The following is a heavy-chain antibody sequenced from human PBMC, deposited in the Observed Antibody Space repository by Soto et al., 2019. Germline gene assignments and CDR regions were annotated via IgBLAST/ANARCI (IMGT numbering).Heavy chain of an antibody. CDR2: IIPIFGTA. CDR1: GGTFSSYA. CDR3: ASSDYDILTGYYGGAFDY. V-gene: IGHV1-69*13. D-gene: IGHD3-9*01. J-gene: IGHJ4*02. Sequence: SVKVSCKASGGTFSSYAISWVQQAPGQGLEWMGGIIPIFGTANYAQKFQGRVTITADESTSTAYMELSSLRSEDTAVYYCASSDYDILTGYYGGAFDYWGQGTLVTVSS.